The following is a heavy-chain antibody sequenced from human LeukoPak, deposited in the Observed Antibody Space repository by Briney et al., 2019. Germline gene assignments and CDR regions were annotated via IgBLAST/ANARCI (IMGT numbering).Heavy chain of an antibody. J-gene: IGHJ3*02. CDR2: ISGSGGST. Sequence: PGGSLRLSCAASGFTFSSYAMSWVRQAPGKGLEWVSAISGSGGSTYYADSVKGRFTISRDNSKNTLYLQMNSLRAEDTAVYYCAKDGDYYDSSGSDDAFDIWGQGTMVTVSS. CDR1: GFTFSSYA. D-gene: IGHD3-22*01. CDR3: AKDGDYYDSSGSDDAFDI. V-gene: IGHV3-23*01.